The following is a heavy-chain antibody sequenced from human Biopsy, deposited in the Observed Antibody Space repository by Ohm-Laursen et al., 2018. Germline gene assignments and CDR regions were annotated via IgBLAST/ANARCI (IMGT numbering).Heavy chain of an antibody. CDR3: ATELTGYFHH. CDR2: NIPILGTG. D-gene: IGHD3-9*01. V-gene: IGHV1-69*06. CDR1: GYTFTDYF. J-gene: IGHJ1*01. Sequence: SVNVSCKTSGYTFTDYFVHWVRQAPGQVLEWLGGNIPILGTGNYAQKFQDRVTVAADTSTSTATMELRSLRSDDTAVYYCATELTGYFHHWGQGTLVIVSS.